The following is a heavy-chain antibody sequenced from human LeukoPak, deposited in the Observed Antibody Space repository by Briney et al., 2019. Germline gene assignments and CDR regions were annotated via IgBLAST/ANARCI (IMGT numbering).Heavy chain of an antibody. J-gene: IGHJ4*02. CDR2: INHSGST. D-gene: IGHD6-13*01. V-gene: IGHV4-34*01. CDR1: GGSFSGYY. CDR3: ARLSLQQLAYDY. Sequence: SETLSLTCAVYGGSFSGYYWSWIRQPPGKGLEWIGEINHSGSTNYNPSLKSRVTISVDTSKNQFSLKLSSVTAADTAVYHCARLSLQQLAYDYWGQGTLVTVSS.